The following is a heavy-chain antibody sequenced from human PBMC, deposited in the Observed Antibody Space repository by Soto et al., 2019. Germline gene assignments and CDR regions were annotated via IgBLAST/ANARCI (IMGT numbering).Heavy chain of an antibody. CDR3: ARGGSESDY. J-gene: IGHJ4*02. CDR2: IKEDGSDK. CDR1: GFTFSTYW. Sequence: EVQLVESGGGLVQPGGSLRLSCAASGFTFSTYWMTWVRQAPGKGLEWVANIKEDGSDKNYVDSVKGRFTISRDNAKNSLYLQMNSLRGEDTALYYFARGGSESDYWGQGTRVIVSS. V-gene: IGHV3-7*01.